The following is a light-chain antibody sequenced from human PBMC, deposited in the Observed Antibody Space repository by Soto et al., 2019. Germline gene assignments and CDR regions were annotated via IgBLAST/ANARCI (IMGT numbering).Light chain of an antibody. Sequence: EIVLTQSPCTLSLSPGERATLSCWASQSVPSTYLAWYQQRSGRAPRLLIYGVSTRAPGIPDRFSGSGYGTDFNLTISRLETEDFAVYYCQQYGSSLITFGQGTRLEIK. CDR1: QSVPSTY. CDR3: QQYGSSLIT. V-gene: IGKV3-20*01. CDR2: GVS. J-gene: IGKJ5*01.